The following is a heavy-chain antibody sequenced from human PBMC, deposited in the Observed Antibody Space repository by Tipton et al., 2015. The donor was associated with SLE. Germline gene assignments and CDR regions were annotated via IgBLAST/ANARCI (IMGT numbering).Heavy chain of an antibody. CDR2: TYYRSKWYN. J-gene: IGHJ4*02. CDR3: ARALTGDPYYFDY. D-gene: IGHD7-27*01. Sequence: PSRGLEWLGRTYYRSKWYNDYAVSVKSRMTINPDTSKNQFSLQLNSVTPEDTAVYCCARALTGDPYYFDYWGQGTLVTVSS. V-gene: IGHV6-1*01.